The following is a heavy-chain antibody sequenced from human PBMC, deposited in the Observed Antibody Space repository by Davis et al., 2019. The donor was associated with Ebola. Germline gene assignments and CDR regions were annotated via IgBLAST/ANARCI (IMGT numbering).Heavy chain of an antibody. CDR3: ASFPLMDQGVWGNWFDP. J-gene: IGHJ5*02. CDR2: NSAYNGNT. Sequence: ASVKVSCKASGYTFTSYGISWVRQAPGQGLEWMGWNSAYNGNTNYAQKLQGRITMTTDTSTSTAYMELRSLRSDDTAVYYCASFPLMDQGVWGNWFDPWGQGTLVTVSS. V-gene: IGHV1-18*01. D-gene: IGHD3-10*01. CDR1: GYTFTSYG.